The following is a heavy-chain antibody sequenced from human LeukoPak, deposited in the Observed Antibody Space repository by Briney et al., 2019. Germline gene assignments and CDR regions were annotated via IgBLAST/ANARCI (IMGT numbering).Heavy chain of an antibody. J-gene: IGHJ4*02. Sequence: PGGSLRLSCAASGFTFSSYSMNWVRQAPGKGLEWVSSISSSSSYIYYADSVKGRFTISRDNANNSLYLQMNSLRAEDTAVYYCARYYDFWSGFDYWGQGTLVTVSS. V-gene: IGHV3-21*01. CDR3: ARYYDFWSGFDY. CDR1: GFTFSSYS. D-gene: IGHD3-3*01. CDR2: ISSSSSYI.